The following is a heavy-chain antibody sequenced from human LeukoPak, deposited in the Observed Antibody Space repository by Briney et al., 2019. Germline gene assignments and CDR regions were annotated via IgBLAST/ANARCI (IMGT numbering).Heavy chain of an antibody. CDR2: INHSGST. J-gene: IGHJ6*02. V-gene: IGHV4-34*01. CDR3: ARGQHSEDYGMDV. D-gene: IGHD2-2*01. CDR1: GGSFSGYY. Sequence: SETLSLTCAVYGGSFSGYYWSWIRQPPGKGLEWIGEINHSGSTNYNPSLKSRVTISVDTSKNQFSLKPSSVTAADTAVYYCARGQHSEDYGMDVWGQGTTVTVSS.